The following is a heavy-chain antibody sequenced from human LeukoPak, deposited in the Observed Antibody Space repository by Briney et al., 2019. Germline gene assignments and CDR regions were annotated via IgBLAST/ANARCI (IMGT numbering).Heavy chain of an antibody. CDR3: ARRSSGFDY. J-gene: IGHJ4*02. CDR1: GYSFSTHW. CDR2: IYPGDSDT. Sequence: GESLKIPCKGSGYSFSTHWIGWVRQMPGKGLEWMGIIYPGDSDTRYSPSFQGQVTISADKSINTAYLQWSSLKASDTSMYYCARRSSGFDYWGQGTLVTVSS. D-gene: IGHD3-10*01. V-gene: IGHV5-51*01.